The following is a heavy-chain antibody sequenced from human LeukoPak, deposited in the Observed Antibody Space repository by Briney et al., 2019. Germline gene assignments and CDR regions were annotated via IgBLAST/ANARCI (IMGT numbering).Heavy chain of an antibody. D-gene: IGHD3-10*02. CDR3: AELGITMIGGV. CDR2: ISSSGSTT. J-gene: IGHJ6*04. V-gene: IGHV3-48*03. Sequence: GGSLRLSCAASGFTFSSYEMNWVRQAPGKGLEWVSYISSSGSTTYYADSVKGRFTISRDNAKNSLYLQMNSLRAEDTVVYYCAELGITMIGGVWGKGTTVTISS. CDR1: GFTFSSYE.